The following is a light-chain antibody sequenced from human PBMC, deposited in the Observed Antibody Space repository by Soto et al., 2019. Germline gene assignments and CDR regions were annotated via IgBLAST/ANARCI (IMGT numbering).Light chain of an antibody. CDR1: QSVSSSY. J-gene: IGKJ2*01. V-gene: IGKV3-20*01. CDR2: GAS. Sequence: EIVWTQSPGTLSLSPGERATLSCRASQSVSSSYLAWYQQKPCQAPRLLIYGASSRATGIPDRFSGSGSGTDFTLTISRLEPEDFAVYYCQQYGSSPHTFGQGTKLEIK. CDR3: QQYGSSPHT.